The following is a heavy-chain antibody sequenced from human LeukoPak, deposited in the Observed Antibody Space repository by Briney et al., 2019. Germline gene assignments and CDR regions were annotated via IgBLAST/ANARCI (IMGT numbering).Heavy chain of an antibody. D-gene: IGHD6-13*01. CDR2: INPNSGGT. CDR3: AIVVIAATGPGYFDY. CDR1: GYTFTGYY. V-gene: IGHV1-2*02. Sequence: ASVKVSCKAFGYTFTGYYMHWVRQAPGQGLEWLGWINPNSGGTNYAQKFQGRVTMTRDTSINSAYMELSRLKSGDTAVYYCAIVVIAATGPGYFDYWGQGTLVTVSS. J-gene: IGHJ4*02.